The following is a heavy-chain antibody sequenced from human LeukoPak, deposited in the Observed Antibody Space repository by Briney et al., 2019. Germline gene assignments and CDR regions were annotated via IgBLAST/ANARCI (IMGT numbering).Heavy chain of an antibody. CDR2: INPNSGGT. V-gene: IGHV1-2*02. CDR3: ARRAGSYYYYYYMDV. CDR1: GYTFTGYY. Sequence: ASVTVSCKASGYTFTGYYMHWVRQAPGQGLEWMGWINPNSGGTNYAQKFQGRVTMTRDTSISTAYMELSRLRSDDTAVYYCARRAGSYYYYYYMDVWGKGTTVTVSS. J-gene: IGHJ6*03. D-gene: IGHD6-19*01.